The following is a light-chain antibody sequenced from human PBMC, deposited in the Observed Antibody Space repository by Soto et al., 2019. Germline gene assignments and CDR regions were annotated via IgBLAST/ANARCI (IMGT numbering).Light chain of an antibody. V-gene: IGKV4-1*01. Sequence: DIVMTQSPESLAVSLGERATINCKSSQSLLYSTNNTNYLGWYQQKPGHPPKLLIYWASTRESGVPDRISGSGSRTDFTLTISSLQAEDVAVYYCQQYYSVPYTFGQGTKLEIK. CDR1: QSLLYSTNNTNY. CDR3: QQYYSVPYT. CDR2: WAS. J-gene: IGKJ2*01.